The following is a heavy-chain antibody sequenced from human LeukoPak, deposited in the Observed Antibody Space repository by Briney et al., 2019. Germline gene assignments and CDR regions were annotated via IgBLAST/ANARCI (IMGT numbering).Heavy chain of an antibody. CDR1: GGSIRSGSYY. D-gene: IGHD6-19*01. CDR3: ARWYSSSTGDRFDS. CDR2: IYTSGTT. J-gene: IGHJ4*02. V-gene: IGHV4-61*02. Sequence: PSETLSLTCSVSGGSIRSGSYYWSWIRQPAGKGLELIGRIYTSGTTHYNPSLKSRVTITVDTSKNQFSVKLTSVTAADTAVYYCARWYSSSTGDRFDSWGQGTQVTVSS.